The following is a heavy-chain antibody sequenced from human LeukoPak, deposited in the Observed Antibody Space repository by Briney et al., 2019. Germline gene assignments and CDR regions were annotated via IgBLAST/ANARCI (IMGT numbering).Heavy chain of an antibody. CDR2: ISGSGGST. D-gene: IGHD3-22*01. V-gene: IGHV3-23*01. CDR3: AKKYYYDSSGYFTYYYFDY. Sequence: GGSLRLSCAASGFTFSSYAMSWVRQAPGKGLEWVSAISGSGGSTYYADSVKGRFTISRDNSKNTLYLQMNSLRAEDTAVYYCAKKYYYDSSGYFTYYYFDYWGQGTLVTVSS. J-gene: IGHJ4*02. CDR1: GFTFSSYA.